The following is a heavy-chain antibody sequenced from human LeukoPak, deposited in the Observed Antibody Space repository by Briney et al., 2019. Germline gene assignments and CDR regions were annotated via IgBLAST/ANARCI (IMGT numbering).Heavy chain of an antibody. J-gene: IGHJ4*02. CDR3: AKATYYYDSYGYNGVFDY. Sequence: PGGSLRLSCAASGFTIISYAMSWVRQAPGKGLEWVSAVSGTADNTYYAESVRGRFTISRDNSKNTLYLQMNSLRAEDAAVYFCAKATYYYDSYGYNGVFDYWGQGTLVTLSS. CDR1: GFTIISYA. CDR2: VSGTADNT. V-gene: IGHV3-23*01. D-gene: IGHD3-22*01.